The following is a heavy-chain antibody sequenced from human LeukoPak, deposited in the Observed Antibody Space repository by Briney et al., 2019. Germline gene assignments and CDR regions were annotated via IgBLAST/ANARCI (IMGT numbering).Heavy chain of an antibody. J-gene: IGHJ5*02. CDR1: GFTFSSYW. V-gene: IGHV3-7*01. CDR3: AKGDGIAVVTPGWFDP. D-gene: IGHD4-23*01. Sequence: GGSLRLSCAASGFTFSSYWMSWVRQAPGKGLEWVANIKQDGSEKYYVDSVKGRFTISRDNAKNSLYLQMNSLRAEDTAVYYCAKGDGIAVVTPGWFDPWGQGTLVTVSS. CDR2: IKQDGSEK.